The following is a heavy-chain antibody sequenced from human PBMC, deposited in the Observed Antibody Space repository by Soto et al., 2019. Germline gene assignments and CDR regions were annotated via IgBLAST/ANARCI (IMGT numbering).Heavy chain of an antibody. Sequence: SVKVSCKASGGTFSSYAMSWVRQAPGQGLEWMGGIIPIFGTANYAQKFQGRVTITADESTSTAYMELSSLRSEDTAVYYCAKAREMAGYGDFNRLFYYYYGMDVWGQGTTVTVSS. CDR3: AKAREMAGYGDFNRLFYYYYGMDV. J-gene: IGHJ6*02. V-gene: IGHV1-69*13. CDR2: IIPIFGTA. CDR1: GGTFSSYA. D-gene: IGHD4-17*01.